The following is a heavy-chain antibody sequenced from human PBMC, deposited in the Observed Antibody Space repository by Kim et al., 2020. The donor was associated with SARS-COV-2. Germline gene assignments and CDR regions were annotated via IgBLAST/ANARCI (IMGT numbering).Heavy chain of an antibody. V-gene: IGHV4-39*01. CDR3: ARLYAYSGSYTAYYFDF. CDR2: IYYTGRT. CDR1: GGSISSSGYY. D-gene: IGHD1-26*01. J-gene: IGHJ4*02. Sequence: SETLSLTCTVSGGSISSSGYYWAWIRQPPGKGLEWIGNIYYTGRTYYNPSLESRVTISVDTSKTQFSLKLSSVTAADTAVYHCARLYAYSGSYTAYYFDFWGQGTLVTVSS.